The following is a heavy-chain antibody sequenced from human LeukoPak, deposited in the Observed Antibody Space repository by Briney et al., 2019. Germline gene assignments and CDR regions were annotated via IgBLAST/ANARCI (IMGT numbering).Heavy chain of an antibody. CDR2: IKQDGSDI. Sequence: GGSLRLSCAASGFTFSSYWVSWARQAPGRGVEWVANIKQDGSDIYYVDCVKSQFTISRDNAKNSMYLQMNSLRAEDTAVYYCARGRRKSVVVPAATALDYWGQGTLVTVSS. D-gene: IGHD2-2*01. J-gene: IGHJ4*02. CDR1: GFTFSSYW. V-gene: IGHV3-7*03. CDR3: ARGRRKSVVVPAATALDY.